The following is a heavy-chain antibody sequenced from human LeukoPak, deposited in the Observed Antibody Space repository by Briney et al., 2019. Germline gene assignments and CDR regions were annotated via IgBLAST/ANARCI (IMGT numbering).Heavy chain of an antibody. J-gene: IGHJ3*02. CDR3: ARRRGYCTNGVCYTAKDAFDI. CDR2: ISAYNGNT. Sequence: ASVKVSCKASGYTFTSYGISWVRQAPGQGLEWMGWISAYNGNTNYAQKLQGRVTMTTDTSTSTAHMELRSLRSDDTAVCYCARRRGYCTNGVCYTAKDAFDIWGQGTMVTVSS. V-gene: IGHV1-18*01. D-gene: IGHD2-8*01. CDR1: GYTFTSYG.